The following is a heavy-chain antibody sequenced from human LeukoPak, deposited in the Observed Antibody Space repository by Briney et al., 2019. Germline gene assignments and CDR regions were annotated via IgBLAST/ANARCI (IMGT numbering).Heavy chain of an antibody. V-gene: IGHV3-7*03. J-gene: IGHJ4*02. Sequence: GGSLRLSCAASGFPFSSYWMSWVRQAPGKGLEWVANIKQDGSEKYYADSVKGRFTISRDNAKNSLYLQMNSLRAEDTALYYCAKQWAVAGVFDYWGQGTLVTVSS. CDR3: AKQWAVAGVFDY. CDR1: GFPFSSYW. D-gene: IGHD6-19*01. CDR2: IKQDGSEK.